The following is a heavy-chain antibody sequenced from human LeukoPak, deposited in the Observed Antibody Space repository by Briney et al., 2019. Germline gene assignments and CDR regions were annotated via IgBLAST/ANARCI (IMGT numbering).Heavy chain of an antibody. CDR2: IKQDGSET. Sequence: GGPLRLSCAASGFTFSRYWMSWVRQAPRKGLEWVANIKQDGSETYYVDSMKGRFTISRDNAKNSLYLQMNSLRAEDTAVYYCARDKGDYDTSGSLFIFGGQGTLVTVSS. J-gene: IGHJ4*02. CDR3: ARDKGDYDTSGSLFIF. CDR1: GFTFSRYW. V-gene: IGHV3-7*03. D-gene: IGHD3-22*01.